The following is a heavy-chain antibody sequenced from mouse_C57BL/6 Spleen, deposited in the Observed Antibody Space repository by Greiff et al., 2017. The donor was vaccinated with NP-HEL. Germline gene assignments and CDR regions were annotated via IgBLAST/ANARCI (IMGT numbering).Heavy chain of an antibody. V-gene: IGHV1-82*01. CDR1: GYAFSSSW. Sequence: QVQLKESGPELVKPGASVKISCKASGYAFSSSWMNWVKQRPGKGLEWIGRIYPGDGDTNYNGKFKGKATLTADKSSSTAYMQLSSPTSEDSAVYFCARSTGLFDYWGQGTTLTVSS. CDR3: ARSTGLFDY. D-gene: IGHD4-1*01. J-gene: IGHJ2*01. CDR2: IYPGDGDT.